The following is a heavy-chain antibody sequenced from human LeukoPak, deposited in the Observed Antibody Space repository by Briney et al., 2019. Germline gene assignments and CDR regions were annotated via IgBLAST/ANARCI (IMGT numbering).Heavy chain of an antibody. V-gene: IGHV3-48*01. CDR3: ARGGSGYYYYMDV. CDR2: ISSSSSSTI. J-gene: IGHJ6*03. Sequence: PGGSLRLSCAASGFTFSSYSMNWVRQAPGKGLEWVSYISSSSSSTIYYADSVKGRFTISRDNAKNSLYLQMNSLRAEYTAVYYCARGGSGYYYYMDVWGKGTTVTVSS. CDR1: GFTFSSYS. D-gene: IGHD6-19*01.